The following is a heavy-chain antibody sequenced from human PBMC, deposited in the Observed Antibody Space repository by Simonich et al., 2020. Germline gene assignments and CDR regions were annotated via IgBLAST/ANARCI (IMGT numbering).Heavy chain of an antibody. CDR1: GGSISSYY. J-gene: IGHJ4*02. CDR3: ARLPDY. CDR2: IYYSGST. Sequence: QVQLQESGPGLVKPSETLSLTCTVSGGSISSYYWSWIRQPPGKGLEWIGYIYYSGSTNYNPSLKSRVTISVDTSKNQFSLKLSSVTAADTAVYYCARLPDYCGQGTLVTVSS. V-gene: IGHV4-59*08.